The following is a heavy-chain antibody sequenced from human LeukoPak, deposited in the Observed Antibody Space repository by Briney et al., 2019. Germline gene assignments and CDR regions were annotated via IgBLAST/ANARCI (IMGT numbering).Heavy chain of an antibody. D-gene: IGHD5-24*01. CDR3: ARELRRWLQKSLDG. Sequence: GRSLGLSCAASGFTFSSYAMHWVRQAPGKGLEWVAVISYDGSNKYHADSVKGRFTISRDNSKTTLYLQMNSLRAEDTAVYYCARELRRWLQKSLDGWGQGTLVTVSS. CDR2: ISYDGSNK. J-gene: IGHJ4*02. CDR1: GFTFSSYA. V-gene: IGHV3-30*04.